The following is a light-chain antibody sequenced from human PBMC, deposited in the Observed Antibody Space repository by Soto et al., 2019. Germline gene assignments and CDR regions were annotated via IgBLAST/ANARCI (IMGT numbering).Light chain of an antibody. V-gene: IGKV3-20*01. Sequence: EIVLTQSPCTLSLSPGERATLSCRASQSVSSRLAWYQQKPGQAPRLLISGASSRATGIPDRFSGSGSATDFTLTISRLEPEDFALYYCQHYSSSPITFGQGTRLEIK. J-gene: IGKJ5*01. CDR3: QHYSSSPIT. CDR2: GAS. CDR1: QSVSSR.